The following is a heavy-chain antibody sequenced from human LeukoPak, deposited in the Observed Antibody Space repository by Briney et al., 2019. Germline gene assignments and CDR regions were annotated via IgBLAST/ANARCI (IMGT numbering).Heavy chain of an antibody. CDR2: IKQDGSEK. CDR1: GFTFSSYW. J-gene: IGHJ4*02. Sequence: PGGSLRLSCAASGFTFSSYWMSWVRQAPGKGLEWVANIKQDGSEKYYVDSVKGRFTISRDNAKNSLYLQMNSLRAEDTAVYYCAKDIVVVPAAMGIFDYWGQGTLVTVSS. D-gene: IGHD2-2*01. V-gene: IGHV3-7*03. CDR3: AKDIVVVPAAMGIFDY.